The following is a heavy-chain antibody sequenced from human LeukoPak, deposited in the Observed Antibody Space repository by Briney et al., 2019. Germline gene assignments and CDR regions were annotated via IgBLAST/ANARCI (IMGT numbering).Heavy chain of an antibody. CDR3: AKVVSTYSYDRSPYSAPFAY. CDR2: ISGSGGIT. CDR1: GFTFSTYA. V-gene: IGHV3-23*01. J-gene: IGHJ4*02. Sequence: PGGSLRLSCAASGFTFSTYAMTWVRQAPGKGLEWVSAISGSGGITYHADSVKGRFTISRDNSKNTLYLQMNSLRAEDTAVYYFAKVVSTYSYDRSPYSAPFAYWGQGTLVTVSS. D-gene: IGHD3-22*01.